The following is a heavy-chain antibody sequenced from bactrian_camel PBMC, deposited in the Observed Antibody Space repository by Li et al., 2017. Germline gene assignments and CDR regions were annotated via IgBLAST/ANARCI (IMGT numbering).Heavy chain of an antibody. D-gene: IGHD6*01. V-gene: IGHV3S26*01. J-gene: IGHJ6*01. CDR3: AAVLISLGSWFCEPPALLTGY. CDR2: IDAQGIS. Sequence: HVQLVESGGGSVQTGGSLRLSCSLSGYTASTYCIGWFRQIGDRGREGVAVIDAQGISSYANDVRGRFTSSLDDAKTTLYLQMNNLEPRDTAVYYCAAVLISLGSWFCEPPALLTGYWEQGTQVTVS. CDR1: GYTASTYC.